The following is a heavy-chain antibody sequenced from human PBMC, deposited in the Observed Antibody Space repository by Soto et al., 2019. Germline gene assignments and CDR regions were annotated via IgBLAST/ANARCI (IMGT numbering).Heavy chain of an antibody. J-gene: IGHJ6*02. CDR2: IIPIFGTA. V-gene: IGHV1-69*01. CDR3: ASQESSGYYYRYYGMDV. D-gene: IGHD3-22*01. CDR1: GGTFSSYA. Sequence: QVQLVQSGAEVKKPGSSVKVSCKASGGTFSSYAISWVRQAPGQGLEWMGGIIPIFGTANYAQKFQGRVTITADESTRTAYMELSSLRSEDTSVYYCASQESSGYYYRYYGMDVWGQGTTVTVSS.